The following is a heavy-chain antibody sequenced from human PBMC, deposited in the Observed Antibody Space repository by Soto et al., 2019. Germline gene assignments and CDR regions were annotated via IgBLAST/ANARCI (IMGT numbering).Heavy chain of an antibody. CDR2: ISGSGGST. CDR1: GFTFSSYA. V-gene: IGHV3-23*01. D-gene: IGHD3-10*01. J-gene: IGHJ4*02. CDR3: AKDGTGSGRYYFDY. Sequence: PGGSLRLSCAASGFTFSSYAMSWVRQAPGKGLEWVSAISGSGGSTYYADSVKGRFTISRDNSKNTPYLQMNSLRAEDTAVYYCAKDGTGSGRYYFDYWGQGTLVTVSS.